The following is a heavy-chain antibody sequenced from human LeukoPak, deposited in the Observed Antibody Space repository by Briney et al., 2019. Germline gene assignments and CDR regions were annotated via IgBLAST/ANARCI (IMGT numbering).Heavy chain of an antibody. Sequence: SETLSLTCSVSGGSINVYYWNWLRQSPGKGLELIGSISYSGSTNYNPSLKSRVTISMDTSKNRFSLKVSSVIPADTAMYYCARGGSRSYTSSTLDYWGQGTLVTVSS. D-gene: IGHD6-6*01. CDR1: GGSINVYY. CDR3: ARGGSRSYTSSTLDY. V-gene: IGHV4-59*01. J-gene: IGHJ4*02. CDR2: ISYSGST.